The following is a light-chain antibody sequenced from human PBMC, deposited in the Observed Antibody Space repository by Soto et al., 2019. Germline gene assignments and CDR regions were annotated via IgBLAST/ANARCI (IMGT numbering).Light chain of an antibody. J-gene: IGLJ1*01. CDR3: QSADSNGIHV. V-gene: IGLV3-25*02. CDR2: RDT. CDR1: LLSKQY. Sequence: SYELTQPPSVSVSPGQTATITCSGDLLSKQYAYWYQRKPGQAPVLIIYRDTERPSGIPERFSVSTSGTTVTLTISGVQAEDEGDYYCQSADSNGIHVFGNGTKVTVL.